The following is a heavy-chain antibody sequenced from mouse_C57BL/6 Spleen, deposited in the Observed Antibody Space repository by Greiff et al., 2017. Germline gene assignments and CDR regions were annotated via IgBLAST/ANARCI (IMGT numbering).Heavy chain of an antibody. J-gene: IGHJ3*01. CDR1: GYAFSSSW. Sequence: VQLVESGPELVKPGASVKISCKASGYAFSSSWMNWVKQRPGKGLEWIGRIYPGDGDTNYNGKFKGKATLTADKSSSTAYMQLSSLTSEDSAVXFGAREDYYGSTDAFAYWGQGTLVTVSA. CDR2: IYPGDGDT. V-gene: IGHV1-82*01. D-gene: IGHD1-1*01. CDR3: AREDYYGSTDAFAY.